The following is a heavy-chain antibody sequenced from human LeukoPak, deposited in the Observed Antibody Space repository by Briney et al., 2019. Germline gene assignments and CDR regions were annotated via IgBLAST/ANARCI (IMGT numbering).Heavy chain of an antibody. D-gene: IGHD6-13*01. CDR1: GFTFSSYA. Sequence: GGSLRLSCAASGFTFSSYAMHWVRQAPGKGLEWVAVISYDGSNKYYADSVKGRFTISRDNSKNTLYLQMNSLRAEDTAVYYCAAGTPDYWGQGTLATVSS. V-gene: IGHV3-30-3*01. J-gene: IGHJ4*02. CDR3: AAGTPDY. CDR2: ISYDGSNK.